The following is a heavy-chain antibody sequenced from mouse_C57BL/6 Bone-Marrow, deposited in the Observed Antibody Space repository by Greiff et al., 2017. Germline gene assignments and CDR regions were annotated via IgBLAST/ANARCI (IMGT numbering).Heavy chain of an antibody. D-gene: IGHD1-1*02. Sequence: QVQLQQPGAELMKLGASVKLSCKASGYTFTGYWIDWVKQRPGHGLEWIGEILPGSGRTNYNEKFKGKATFTAETSSNTAYMQRSSLTTEDSAIKDCARGGVLCPVYFDYWGQGTTLTVSS. CDR3: ARGGVLCPVYFDY. J-gene: IGHJ2*01. V-gene: IGHV1-9*01. CDR2: ILPGSGRT. CDR1: GYTFTGYW.